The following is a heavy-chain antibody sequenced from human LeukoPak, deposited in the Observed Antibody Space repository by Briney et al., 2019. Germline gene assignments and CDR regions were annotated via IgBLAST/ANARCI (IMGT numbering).Heavy chain of an antibody. CDR2: IRYDGSNK. V-gene: IGHV3-30*02. Sequence: GGSLRLSCAASGFTFSSYGMHWVRQAPGKGLEWVAFIRYDGSNKYYADSVKGRFTISRDNSKNTLYLQMNSLRAEDTAVYYCARDFGARGWFDYWGQGTLVTVSS. CDR3: ARDFGARGWFDY. CDR1: GFTFSSYG. D-gene: IGHD6-19*01. J-gene: IGHJ4*02.